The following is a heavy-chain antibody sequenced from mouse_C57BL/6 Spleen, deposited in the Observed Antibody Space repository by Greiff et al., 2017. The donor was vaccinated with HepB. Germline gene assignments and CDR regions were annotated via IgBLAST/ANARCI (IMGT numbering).Heavy chain of an antibody. J-gene: IGHJ4*01. Sequence: EVKLLESGPGLVKPSQSLSLTCSVTGYSITSGYYWNWIRQFPGNKLEWMGYISYDGSNNYNPSLKNRISITRDTSKNQFYLKLDSVTTEDTATYFCARLGYYSAMDHWGQGTSVTVSS. CDR2: ISYDGSN. V-gene: IGHV3-6*01. D-gene: IGHD2-14*01. CDR3: ARLGYYSAMDH. CDR1: GYSITSGYY.